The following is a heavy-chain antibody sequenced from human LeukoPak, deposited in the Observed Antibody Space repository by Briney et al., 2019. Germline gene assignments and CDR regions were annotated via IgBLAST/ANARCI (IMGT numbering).Heavy chain of an antibody. D-gene: IGHD2-2*01. CDR2: ISAYNGNT. Sequence: GASVKVSCKASGYTFTSYGISWVRQAPGQGLEWMGWISAYNGNTNYAQKLQGRVTMTTDTSTSTAYMELRSLRSDDTAVYYCARGGPYCSSTSCYPRWFDPWGQGTLVTVSS. CDR3: ARGGPYCSSTSCYPRWFDP. V-gene: IGHV1-18*01. J-gene: IGHJ5*02. CDR1: GYTFTSYG.